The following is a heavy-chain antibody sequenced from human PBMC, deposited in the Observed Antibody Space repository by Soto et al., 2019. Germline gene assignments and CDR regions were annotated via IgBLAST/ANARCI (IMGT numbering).Heavy chain of an antibody. J-gene: IGHJ4*02. CDR3: ARGRHWLDY. Sequence: QVQLQESRPGLVKPSETVSLTCTVSGGSISSFYWSWIRQPPGKGLEWIGYIYYTGSTNYNPSLKSPVTISVDTSKNQFSLKLSSVTAADAAVYYCARGRHWLDYWGQGTLVTVSS. CDR2: IYYTGST. CDR1: GGSISSFY. D-gene: IGHD6-19*01. V-gene: IGHV4-59*01.